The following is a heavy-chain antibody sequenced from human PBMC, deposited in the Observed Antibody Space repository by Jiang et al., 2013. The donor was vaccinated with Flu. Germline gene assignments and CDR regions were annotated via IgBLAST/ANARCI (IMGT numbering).Heavy chain of an antibody. V-gene: IGHV4-30-4*01. J-gene: IGHJ5*01. CDR3: ARHVEDGDWFDS. Sequence: PGLVKPSQTLSLACSVSGGSITSGDYYWTWIRQSPGRGLEWIGYISTSGYTYYNPSLRSRVTISVDASNNQFSLRLNSVTAADTAVYYCARHVEDGDWFDSWGQGTLVTVSS. CDR2: ISTSGYT. CDR1: GGSITSGDYY.